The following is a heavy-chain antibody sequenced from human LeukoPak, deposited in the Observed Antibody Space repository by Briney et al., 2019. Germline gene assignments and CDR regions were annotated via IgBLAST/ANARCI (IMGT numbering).Heavy chain of an antibody. CDR1: GFTFSSYS. V-gene: IGHV3-21*01. Sequence: GGSLRLSCAASGFTFSSYSMNWVRQAPGKGLEWVSSISSSSSYIYYAGSVKGRFTISRDNAKNSLYLQMNSLRAEDTAVYYCARQADAFGIWGQGTMVTVSS. J-gene: IGHJ3*02. CDR3: ARQADAFGI. CDR2: ISSSSSYI.